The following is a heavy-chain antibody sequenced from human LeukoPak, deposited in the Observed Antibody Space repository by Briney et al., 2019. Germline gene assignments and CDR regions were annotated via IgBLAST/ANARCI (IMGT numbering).Heavy chain of an antibody. Sequence: ASVKVSCKASGYTXTSYAMNGVRQAPGQGLEWMGWINANTGNPTYAQGFTGRFVFSLDTSVSTAYLQICSLKAEDTAVYYCALAGTIDSSGYYSPGVDYWGQGTLVTVSS. CDR1: GYTXTSYA. D-gene: IGHD3-22*01. CDR3: ALAGTIDSSGYYSPGVDY. V-gene: IGHV7-4-1*01. CDR2: INANTGNP. J-gene: IGHJ4*02.